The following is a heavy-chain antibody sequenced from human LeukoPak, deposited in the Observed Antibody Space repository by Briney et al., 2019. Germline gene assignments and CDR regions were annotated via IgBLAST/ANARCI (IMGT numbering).Heavy chain of an antibody. J-gene: IGHJ6*02. CDR3: ATSTSTIFGVVIIDDYYYYGMDV. D-gene: IGHD3-3*01. Sequence: ASVKVSCKASGYTFTSYGISWVRQAPGQGLEWMGWISAYNGNTNYAQKLQGRVTMTTDTSTSTAYMELRSLRSDDTAVYHCATSTSTIFGVVIIDDYYYYGMDVWGQGTTVTVSS. CDR1: GYTFTSYG. V-gene: IGHV1-18*01. CDR2: ISAYNGNT.